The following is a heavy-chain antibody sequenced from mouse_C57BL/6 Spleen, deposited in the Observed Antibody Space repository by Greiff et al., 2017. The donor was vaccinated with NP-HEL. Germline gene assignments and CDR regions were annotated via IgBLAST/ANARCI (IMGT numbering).Heavy chain of an antibody. Sequence: EVNVVESGGDLVKPGGSLKLSCAASGFTFSSYGMSWVRQTPDKRLEWVATISSGGSYTYYPDSVKGRFTISRDNAKNTLYLQMSSMKSEDTAMYYCARHRTDRSSPFDYWGKGTTLTVSS. CDR1: GFTFSSYG. J-gene: IGHJ2*01. CDR3: ARHRTDRSSPFDY. CDR2: ISSGGSYT. D-gene: IGHD1-1*01. V-gene: IGHV5-6*01.